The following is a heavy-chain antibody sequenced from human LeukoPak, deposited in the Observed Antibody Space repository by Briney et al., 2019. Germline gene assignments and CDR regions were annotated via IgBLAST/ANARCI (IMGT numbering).Heavy chain of an antibody. D-gene: IGHD3-3*01. V-gene: IGHV3-23*01. CDR2: ITGDDST. Sequence: GSLRLSWAASGFTFGTFAFSWVRQAPGKGLEWVSSITGDDSTYYADSVKGRFTISRDTSSNTLYLQMNSLRAEDTALYYCAKGHYDFRDYWGQGTLVTVSS. CDR1: GFTFGTFA. J-gene: IGHJ4*02. CDR3: AKGHYDFRDY.